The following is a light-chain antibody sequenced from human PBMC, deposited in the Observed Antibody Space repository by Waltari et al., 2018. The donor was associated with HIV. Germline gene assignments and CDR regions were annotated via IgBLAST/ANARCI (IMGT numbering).Light chain of an antibody. J-gene: IGLJ1*01. V-gene: IGLV2-23*02. CDR2: EVK. CDR3: CSYAGTHTYV. Sequence: QSALTQPASVSGSPGQSITISCTGSISAVGNSDLVSCYQQYPGKPPKLIIYEVKKWPSGISDRFSGSKSGTTASLTISGLQADDEADYYCCSYAGTHTYVFGTGTRVTVL. CDR1: ISAVGNSDL.